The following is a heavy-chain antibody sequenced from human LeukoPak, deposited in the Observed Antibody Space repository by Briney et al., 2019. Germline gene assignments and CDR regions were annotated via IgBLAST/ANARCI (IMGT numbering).Heavy chain of an antibody. J-gene: IGHJ4*02. D-gene: IGHD3-16*01. V-gene: IGHV3-21*01. Sequence: GGSLRLSCAASGVTFSGYSMNWVRQAPGKGLEWVSSISSGSSYIYYADSVKGRFTISRDNAKNSLFLQMKSLRAEDTAVYYCARDLSDDYSLDYWGQGTLVSVSS. CDR1: GVTFSGYS. CDR2: ISSGSSYI. CDR3: ARDLSDDYSLDY.